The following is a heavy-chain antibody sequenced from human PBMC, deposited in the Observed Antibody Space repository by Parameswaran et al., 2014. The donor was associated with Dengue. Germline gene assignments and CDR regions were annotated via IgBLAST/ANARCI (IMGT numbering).Heavy chain of an antibody. CDR3: ARVGGGVITFGGVIADPNFDY. D-gene: IGHD3-16*02. J-gene: IGHJ4*02. CDR2: IYYSGST. V-gene: IGHV4-59*01. Sequence: RWIRQPPGKGLEWIGYIYYSGSTNYNPSLKSRVTISVDTSKNQFSLKLSSVTAADTAVYYCARVGGGVITFGGVIADPNFDYWGQGTLVTVSS.